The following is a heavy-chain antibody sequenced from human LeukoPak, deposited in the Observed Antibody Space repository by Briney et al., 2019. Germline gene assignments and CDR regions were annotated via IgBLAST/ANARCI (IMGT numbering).Heavy chain of an antibody. D-gene: IGHD3-22*01. Sequence: KPSETLSLTCTVSGGSISSYYWSWIRQPPGKGLEWIGYIYYSGSTNYNPSLKSRVTISVDTPKNQFSLKLSSVTAADTAVYYCASLDYYDSSGYVDYWGQGTLVTVSS. CDR3: ASLDYYDSSGYVDY. CDR2: IYYSGST. CDR1: GGSISSYY. V-gene: IGHV4-59*08. J-gene: IGHJ4*02.